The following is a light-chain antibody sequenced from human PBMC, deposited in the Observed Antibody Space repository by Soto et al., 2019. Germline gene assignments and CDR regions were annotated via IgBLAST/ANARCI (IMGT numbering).Light chain of an antibody. CDR1: ISNIGSNP. J-gene: IGLJ1*01. Sequence: QSVLPQLPSASGASGQRVTISCSRSISNIGSNPVYWHQQLPGTAPKLLIFRNNQRPSGVPDRFSDSKSGTSASLAISGLRSQDQSHYSSAAWDDSLSVYVFGTGTKVTV. CDR3: AAWDDSLSVYV. V-gene: IGLV1-47*01. CDR2: RNN.